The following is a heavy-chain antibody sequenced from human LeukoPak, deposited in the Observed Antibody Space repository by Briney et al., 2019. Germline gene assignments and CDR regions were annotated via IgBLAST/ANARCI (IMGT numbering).Heavy chain of an antibody. D-gene: IGHD2-15*01. CDR3: AKDHSGSGRAFEY. V-gene: IGHV3-30*04. J-gene: IGHJ4*02. CDR1: GFTFSSCG. Sequence: PGGSLRLSCATSGFTFSSCGIHWVRQAPGKGLEWVALVSSDGRNNYYADSVKGRFTISRDNSKDTLYMQMNTLRPEDTAVYYCAKDHSGSGRAFEYWGQGTLVTVSS. CDR2: VSSDGRNN.